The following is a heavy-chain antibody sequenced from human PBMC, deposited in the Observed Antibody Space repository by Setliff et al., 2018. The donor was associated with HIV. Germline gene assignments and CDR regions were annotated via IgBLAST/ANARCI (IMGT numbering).Heavy chain of an antibody. V-gene: IGHV1-69*13. CDR3: ARGGEXXTVVSLDY. D-gene: IGHD2-15*01. CDR1: GGTFSSYA. Sequence: SVKVSCKASGGTFSSYAISWVRQAPGQGLEWMGGIIPIFGTANYAQKFQGRVTITADESTSTAYMELSSLRSEDTAVYYCARGGEXXTVVSLDYWGQGTLVTXSS. CDR2: IIPIFGTA. J-gene: IGHJ4*02.